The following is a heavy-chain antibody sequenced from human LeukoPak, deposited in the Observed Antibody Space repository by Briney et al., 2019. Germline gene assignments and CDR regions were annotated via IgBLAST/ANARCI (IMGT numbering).Heavy chain of an antibody. CDR1: GFTFSSYG. CDR3: AKDHGFGYCSSTSCLGGYYYYYGMDV. J-gene: IGHJ6*02. D-gene: IGHD2-2*03. CDR2: ISYDGSNK. Sequence: GGSLRLSCAASGFTFSSYGMHWVRQAPGKGLEWVAVISYDGSNKYYADSVKGRFTISRDNSKNTLYLQMNSLRAEDTAVYYCAKDHGFGYCSSTSCLGGYYYYYGMDVWGQGTTVTVSS. V-gene: IGHV3-30*18.